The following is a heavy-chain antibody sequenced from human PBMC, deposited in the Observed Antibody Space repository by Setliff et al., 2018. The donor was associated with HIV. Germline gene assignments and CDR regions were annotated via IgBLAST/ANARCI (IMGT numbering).Heavy chain of an antibody. Sequence: GGSLRLSCAASGFTFSSYGIHWVRQAPGKGLEWVAVISYDGSNKYYGDSVKGRFTISRDNSKSALYLQMNSLRAEDTAVYYCAKDLGGSSRGGYYMDVWGKGTTVTVSS. CDR1: GFTFSSYG. CDR3: AKDLGGSSRGGYYMDV. CDR2: ISYDGSNK. D-gene: IGHD1-26*01. J-gene: IGHJ6*03. V-gene: IGHV3-30*18.